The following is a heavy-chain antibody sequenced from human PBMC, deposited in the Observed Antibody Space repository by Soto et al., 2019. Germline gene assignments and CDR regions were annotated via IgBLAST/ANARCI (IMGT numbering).Heavy chain of an antibody. D-gene: IGHD2-21*02. V-gene: IGHV3-66*01. Sequence: GGSQRLSCAVSGFTVSNNYRSWVRQAPGKGLEWISVIYSGGDTYYADSVKVRFTISRDNSKNILYLQMNSLRVDDTAVYYCARGGGAYCGNDCIRAVDIWGQGTMVTVS. CDR3: ARGGGAYCGNDCIRAVDI. J-gene: IGHJ3*02. CDR1: GFTVSNNY. CDR2: IYSGGDT.